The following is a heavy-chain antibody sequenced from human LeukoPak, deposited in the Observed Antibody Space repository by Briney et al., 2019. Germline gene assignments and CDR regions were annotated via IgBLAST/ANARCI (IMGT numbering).Heavy chain of an antibody. J-gene: IGHJ4*02. Sequence: GGSLRLSCSVSGFTFSRYAMHWVRQTPGKGLEHVSGISSNGGSTYYADSVKGRFTISRDNSKNTLYLQMNSLRAEDTAVYYCAKDLLYRPSSGSYPYYFDYWGQGTLVTVSS. V-gene: IGHV3-64*04. D-gene: IGHD1-26*01. CDR3: AKDLLYRPSSGSYPYYFDY. CDR1: GFTFSRYA. CDR2: ISSNGGST.